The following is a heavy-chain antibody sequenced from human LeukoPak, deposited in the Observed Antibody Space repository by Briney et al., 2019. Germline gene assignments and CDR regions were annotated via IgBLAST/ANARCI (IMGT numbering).Heavy chain of an antibody. Sequence: SVKVSCKASGGTFSSYAISWVRQAPGQGLEWMGGIIPISGTANYAQKFQGRVTITADESTSTAYMELSSLRSEDTAVYYCAILTNRNYGDYWGQGTLVTVSS. CDR1: GGTFSSYA. CDR3: AILTNRNYGDY. V-gene: IGHV1-69*01. CDR2: IIPISGTA. D-gene: IGHD3-10*01. J-gene: IGHJ4*02.